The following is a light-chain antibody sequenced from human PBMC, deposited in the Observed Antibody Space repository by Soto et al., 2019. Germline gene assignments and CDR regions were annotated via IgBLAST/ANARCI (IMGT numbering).Light chain of an antibody. Sequence: QSALTQPASVSGSPGQSITISCTGTSSDVGGFNYVSSYQHHPGKAPKLMIYDVTYRPSGVSNRFSGSKSGNTASLTISGLQAEDEADYYCCSHTSSSTLVFGGGTKVTVL. CDR2: DVT. J-gene: IGLJ2*01. CDR3: CSHTSSSTLV. V-gene: IGLV2-14*03. CDR1: SSDVGGFNY.